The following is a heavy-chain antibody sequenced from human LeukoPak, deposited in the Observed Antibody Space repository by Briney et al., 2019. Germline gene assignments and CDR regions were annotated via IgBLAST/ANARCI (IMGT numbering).Heavy chain of an antibody. CDR3: AKTSWGSVYDY. V-gene: IGHV3-23*01. CDR1: GFPFSSYA. Sequence: GGSLSLSCAASGFPFSSYAMTWVRQAPGKGPEWVSDINASGGTPYYADSVKGRFTISRDNSKNTLYLHMNSLRPGDTATYYCAKTSWGSVYDYWGPGTVVTVSS. D-gene: IGHD7-27*01. J-gene: IGHJ4*02. CDR2: INASGGTP.